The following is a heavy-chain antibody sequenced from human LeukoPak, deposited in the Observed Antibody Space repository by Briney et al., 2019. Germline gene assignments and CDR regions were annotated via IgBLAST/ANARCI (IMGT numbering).Heavy chain of an antibody. Sequence: GGSLRLSCAASGFTFSSYGMHWVRQAPGKGLEWVAVISYGGSNKYYADSVKGRFTISRDNSKNTLYLQMNSLRAEDTAVYYCAKVGQAFDIWGQGTMVTVSS. J-gene: IGHJ3*02. CDR3: AKVGQAFDI. CDR1: GFTFSSYG. CDR2: ISYGGSNK. V-gene: IGHV3-30*18.